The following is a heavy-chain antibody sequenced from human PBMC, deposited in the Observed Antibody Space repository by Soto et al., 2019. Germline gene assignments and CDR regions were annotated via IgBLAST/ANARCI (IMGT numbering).Heavy chain of an antibody. CDR2: ISYAGSNK. J-gene: IGHJ5*02. D-gene: IGHD2-2*01. CDR1: RFTVSSYV. V-gene: IGHV3-30*03. Sequence: GRSLRLSCAASRFTVSSYVMHWVRQAPGKGLERVAVISYAGSNKYYADSVNGRFTISRDNAKNTLYLQMNSLRAEDTAVYYCATEIDSSSTSCRARHNCCGPWGKGTLVTVSS. CDR3: ATEIDSSSTSCRARHNCCGP.